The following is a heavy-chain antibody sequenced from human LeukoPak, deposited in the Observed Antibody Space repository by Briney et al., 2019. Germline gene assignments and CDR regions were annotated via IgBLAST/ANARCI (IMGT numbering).Heavy chain of an antibody. D-gene: IGHD3-10*01. CDR1: GGSFSGYY. V-gene: IGHV4-34*01. Sequence: SETLSLTCAVYGGSFSGYYWSWIRQPPGKGLEWIGEINHSGSTNYSPSLKSRVTISVDTSKNQFSLKLSSVTAADTAVYYCARVPRLLWFGKYFDYWGQGTLVTVSS. CDR3: ARVPRLLWFGKYFDY. J-gene: IGHJ4*02. CDR2: INHSGST.